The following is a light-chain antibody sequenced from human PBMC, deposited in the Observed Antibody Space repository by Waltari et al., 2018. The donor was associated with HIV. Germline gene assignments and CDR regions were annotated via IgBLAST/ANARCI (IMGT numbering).Light chain of an antibody. J-gene: IGLJ3*02. Sequence: QSALTQPASVSGSPGQSITISCTGTNSDIGGYNYVSWYQQHPGKAPKLLIYEVTHRPSGISIRFSGSKSGNTASMTISGLQAEDEADYYCSSYTTTTTILFGGGTKVTVL. CDR3: SSYTTTTTIL. CDR1: NSDIGGYNY. CDR2: EVT. V-gene: IGLV2-14*01.